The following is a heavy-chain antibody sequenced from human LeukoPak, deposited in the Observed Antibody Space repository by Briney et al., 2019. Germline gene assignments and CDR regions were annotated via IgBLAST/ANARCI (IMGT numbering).Heavy chain of an antibody. J-gene: IGHJ4*02. Sequence: SETLSLTCTVSGGSISSGDYYWSWIRQPPGKGLEWIGYISYSGSTYYNPSLKSRVTISVDTPKNQFSLKLSSVTAADTAVYYCARHVTDSSVYLYFDYWGQGTLVTVSS. CDR1: GGSISSGDYY. CDR3: ARHVTDSSVYLYFDY. D-gene: IGHD3-22*01. V-gene: IGHV4-30-4*01. CDR2: ISYSGST.